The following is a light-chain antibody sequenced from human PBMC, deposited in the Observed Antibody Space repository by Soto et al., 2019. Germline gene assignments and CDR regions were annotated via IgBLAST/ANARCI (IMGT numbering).Light chain of an antibody. V-gene: IGLV2-14*03. CDR2: DVT. CDR3: SSYTSGNTLV. J-gene: IGLJ1*01. CDR1: SSDIGRYNY. Sequence: QSALTQPASVSGSPGQSITISCTGTSSDIGRYNYVSWYQHHPGKAPKLMIYDVTNRPSGVSYRFSGSKSGNTASLTLSGPQAEDEAAYYCSSYTSGNTLVFGTGTKVTVL.